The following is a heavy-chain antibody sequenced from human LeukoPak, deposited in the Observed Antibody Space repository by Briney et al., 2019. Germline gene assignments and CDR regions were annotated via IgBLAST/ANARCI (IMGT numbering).Heavy chain of an antibody. CDR3: ARTNWGRLKDFDY. V-gene: IGHV4-34*01. CDR2: INHSGST. Sequence: PSETLSLTCAVYGGSFSRYYWSWIRQPPGKGLEWIGEINHSGSTNYNPSLKSRVTISVDTSKNQFSLKLSSVTAADTAVYYCARTNWGRLKDFDYWGQGTLVTVSS. J-gene: IGHJ4*02. CDR1: GGSFSRYY. D-gene: IGHD7-27*01.